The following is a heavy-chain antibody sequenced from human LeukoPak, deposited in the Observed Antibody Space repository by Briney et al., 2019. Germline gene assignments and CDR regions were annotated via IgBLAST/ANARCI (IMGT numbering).Heavy chain of an antibody. D-gene: IGHD1-26*01. V-gene: IGHV1-18*01. CDR1: GYTFTSYG. CDR2: ISAYNGNT. J-gene: IGHJ4*02. Sequence: ASVKVSCKASGYTFTSYGISWVRQAPGQGLEWMGWISAYNGNTNYAQKLQGRVTMTTDTSTSTAYTELRSLRSDDTAVYYCARGYSGSYYVAPDYWGQGTLVTVSS. CDR3: ARGYSGSYYVAPDY.